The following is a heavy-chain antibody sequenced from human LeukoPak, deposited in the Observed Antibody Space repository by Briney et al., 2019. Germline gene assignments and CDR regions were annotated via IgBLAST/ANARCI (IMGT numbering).Heavy chain of an antibody. D-gene: IGHD3-10*01. CDR1: GYTFTGYY. CDR2: INPNSGGT. V-gene: IGHV1-2*02. Sequence: ASVKVSCKASGYTFTGYYMHWVRQAPGQGLEWMGWINPNSGGTNYAQKFQDSVTMTEDPSTGTAYMEMSSLRSDDTAVFYCASMVRGVIVPYFEYWGQGTLVIVSS. CDR3: ASMVRGVIVPYFEY. J-gene: IGHJ4*02.